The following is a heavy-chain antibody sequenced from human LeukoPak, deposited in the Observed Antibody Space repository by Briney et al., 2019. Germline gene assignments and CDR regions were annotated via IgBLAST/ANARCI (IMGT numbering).Heavy chain of an antibody. Sequence: GASVKVSCKASGGTFSSYAISWVRQAPGQGLEWMGGIIPIFGTANYAQKFQGRVTITADKSTSTAYMELSSLRSEDTAVYYCARDPLVYDSSGYDNWFDPWGQGTLVTVSS. V-gene: IGHV1-69*06. CDR1: GGTFSSYA. J-gene: IGHJ5*02. CDR2: IIPIFGTA. CDR3: ARDPLVYDSSGYDNWFDP. D-gene: IGHD3-22*01.